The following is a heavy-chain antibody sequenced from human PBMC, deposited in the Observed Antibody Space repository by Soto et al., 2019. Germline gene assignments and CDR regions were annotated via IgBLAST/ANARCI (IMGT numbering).Heavy chain of an antibody. D-gene: IGHD2-21*01. CDR1: GYTFTTYF. Sequence: QVQLVQSGAEEKKPGASVKVSCKASGYTFTTYFIHWMRQAPGQRPEWMGWSNPADGNTKYTQKFQGRVTITRDTSASTVYTELSSLRDEDTAVYYCARGPNSGAFDIWGQGTLVTVSS. CDR2: SNPADGNT. J-gene: IGHJ3*02. V-gene: IGHV1-3*05. CDR3: ARGPNSGAFDI.